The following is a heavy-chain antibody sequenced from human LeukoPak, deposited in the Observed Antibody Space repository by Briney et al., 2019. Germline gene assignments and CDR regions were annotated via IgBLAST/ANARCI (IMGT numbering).Heavy chain of an antibody. CDR3: ARDSPGNWNDGYFDY. V-gene: IGHV4-30-2*01. Sequence: SETLSLTCTVSGGSISSGGYYWSWIRQPPGKGLEWIGYIYHSGSTYYNPSLKSRVTISVDRSKNQFSLKLSSVTAADTAVYYCARDSPGNWNDGYFDYWGQGTLVTVSS. D-gene: IGHD1-1*01. CDR1: GGSISSGGYY. J-gene: IGHJ4*02. CDR2: IYHSGST.